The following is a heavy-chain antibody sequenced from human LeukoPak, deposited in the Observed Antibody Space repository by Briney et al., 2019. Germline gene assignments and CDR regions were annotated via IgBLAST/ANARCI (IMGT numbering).Heavy chain of an antibody. CDR1: GGSISSGSYY. J-gene: IGHJ4*02. Sequence: ASETLSLTCTVSGGSISSGSYYWSWIRQPAGKGLEWIGRIYTSGSTNYNPSLKSRVTISVDTSKNQFSLKLSSVTAADTAVYYCARGGWAHLFFDYWGQGTLVTVSS. CDR3: ARGGWAHLFFDY. D-gene: IGHD1-26*01. CDR2: IYTSGST. V-gene: IGHV4-61*02.